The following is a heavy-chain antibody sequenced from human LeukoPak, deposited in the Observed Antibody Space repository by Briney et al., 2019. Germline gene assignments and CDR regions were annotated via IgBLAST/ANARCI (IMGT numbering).Heavy chain of an antibody. D-gene: IGHD6-19*01. CDR2: IYYSGST. Sequence: SETLSLTCTVSGGSISSYYWSWIRQPPGKGLEWIGYIYYSGSTNYNPSLKSRVTISVDTSKNQFSLKLSSVTAADTAVYYCARSGYSSGWTLNWFDPWGQGTLVTVSS. CDR1: GGSISSYY. CDR3: ARSGYSSGWTLNWFDP. V-gene: IGHV4-59*01. J-gene: IGHJ5*02.